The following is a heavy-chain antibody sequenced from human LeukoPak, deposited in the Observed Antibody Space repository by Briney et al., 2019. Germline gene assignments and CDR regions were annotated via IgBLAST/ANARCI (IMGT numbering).Heavy chain of an antibody. Sequence: SETLSLTCTVSGVSTSSYYWSWIRQPPGKGLEWIGYIYYSESTNYNPSLKSRVTISVDTSKNQFSLKLSSVTAADTAVYFCASIYCSSSSCYHVYWGQGTLVTVSS. J-gene: IGHJ4*02. CDR3: ASIYCSSSSCYHVY. CDR2: IYYSEST. D-gene: IGHD2-2*01. V-gene: IGHV4-59*01. CDR1: GVSTSSYY.